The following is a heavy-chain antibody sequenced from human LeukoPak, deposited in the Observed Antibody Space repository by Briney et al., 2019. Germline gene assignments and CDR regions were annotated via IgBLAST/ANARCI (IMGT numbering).Heavy chain of an antibody. V-gene: IGHV4-34*01. CDR2: INHSGST. J-gene: IGHJ6*02. CDR3: ARGRIQLQSGMDV. D-gene: IGHD5-18*01. CDR1: GGSFSGYY. Sequence: PSETLCLTCAVYGGSFSGYYWSWIRQPPGKGLEWIGEINHSGSTNYNPSLKSRVTISVDTSKNQFSLKLSSVTAADTAVYYCARGRIQLQSGMDVWGQGTTVTVSS.